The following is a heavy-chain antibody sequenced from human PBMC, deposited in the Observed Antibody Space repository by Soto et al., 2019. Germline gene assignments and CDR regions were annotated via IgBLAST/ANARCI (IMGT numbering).Heavy chain of an antibody. CDR1: GFTFSSSW. J-gene: IGHJ4*02. CDR3: AAENDYVNY. CDR2: IKQDGSEK. V-gene: IGHV3-7*03. Sequence: PGGSMILSCASSGFTFSSSWMSWVRQAPGKGLEWVANIKQDGSEKYYVDSVKGRFTISRDNAKNSLYLQMNSLRAEDTAVYYCAAENDYVNYWGQGTLVTVSS.